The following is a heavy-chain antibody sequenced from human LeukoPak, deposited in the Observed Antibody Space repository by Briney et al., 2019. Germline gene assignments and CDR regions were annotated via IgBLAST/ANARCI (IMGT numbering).Heavy chain of an antibody. CDR2: INHSGST. CDR3: ARTLDSSGYYFDF. J-gene: IGHJ4*02. D-gene: IGHD3-22*01. V-gene: IGHV4-30-2*01. Sequence: PSQTLSLTCTVSGGSISSGGYYWSWIRQPPGKGLEWIGYINHSGSTYYNPSLKSRATTSVDRSKNQFSLKLSSVTAADTAVYYCARTLDSSGYYFDFWGQGTLVTVSS. CDR1: GGSISSGGYY.